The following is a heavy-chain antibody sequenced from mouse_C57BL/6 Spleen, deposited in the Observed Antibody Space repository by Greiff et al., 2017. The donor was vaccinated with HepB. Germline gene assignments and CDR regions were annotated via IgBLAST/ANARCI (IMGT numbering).Heavy chain of an antibody. V-gene: IGHV1-69*01. CDR3: ARWDDGYKDIDD. CDR1: GYTFTSYW. D-gene: IGHD2-3*01. J-gene: IGHJ2*01. Sequence: QVQLQQPGAELVMPGASVKLSCTASGYTFTSYWMHWVKQRPGPGLEWIGEIDPSDSYTNYNQKFKGKSTVTVDKSTSTAYMQLSSLTAEDSAVYYCARWDDGYKDIDDWGQGTTLTVSS. CDR2: IDPSDSYT.